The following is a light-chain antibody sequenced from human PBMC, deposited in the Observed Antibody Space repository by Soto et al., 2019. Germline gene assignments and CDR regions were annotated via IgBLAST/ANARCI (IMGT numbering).Light chain of an antibody. V-gene: IGLV2-23*01. J-gene: IGLJ3*02. Sequence: ALTQPGSVSGSPGQAITTSSTGTSSDIGSYNLVSWYQQRPGKAPKLLIYEGSQRPSGVSPRFSGSKSGNTASLTISGPQAEDEADYSCCSFAGYNTWVFGGGTKVTVL. CDR1: SSDIGSYNL. CDR2: EGS. CDR3: CSFAGYNTWV.